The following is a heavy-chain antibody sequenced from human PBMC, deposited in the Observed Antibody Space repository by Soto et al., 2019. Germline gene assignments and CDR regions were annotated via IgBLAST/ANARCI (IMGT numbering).Heavy chain of an antibody. J-gene: IGHJ6*02. Sequence: SETLSLTCTVSTVAISNYKWSWIRQTPGKGLEWIGSIYYSGYTYYNPSLKSRVTISVDTSKNQFSLKLSSVTAADTAVYYCARHNGPLYVGYYYDMDVWGQGTTVTVS. V-gene: IGHV4-39*01. CDR3: ARHNGPLYVGYYYDMDV. CDR1: TVAISNYK. CDR2: IYYSGYT. D-gene: IGHD3-16*01.